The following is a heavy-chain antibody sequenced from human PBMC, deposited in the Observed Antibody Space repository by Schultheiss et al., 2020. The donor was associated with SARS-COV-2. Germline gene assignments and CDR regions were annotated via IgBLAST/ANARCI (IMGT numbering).Heavy chain of an antibody. CDR2: MNPNSGNT. J-gene: IGHJ3*01. D-gene: IGHD6-13*01. V-gene: IGHV1-8*03. CDR1: GGTFSSYD. CDR3: ASGVGQQLALFSR. Sequence: ASVKVSCKASGGTFSSYDINWVRQATGQGLEWMGWMNPNSGNTGYAQKFQGRVTITADKSTSTAYMELSRLRSDDTAVYYCASGVGQQLALFSRWGQGTMVTVSS.